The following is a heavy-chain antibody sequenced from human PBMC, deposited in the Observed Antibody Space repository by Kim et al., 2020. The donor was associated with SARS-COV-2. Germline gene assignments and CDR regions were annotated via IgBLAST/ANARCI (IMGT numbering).Heavy chain of an antibody. CDR2: INSDGGST. CDR1: GFTFSSYW. D-gene: IGHD1-1*01. V-gene: IGHV3-74*01. Sequence: GGSLRLSCAASGFTFSSYWMHWVRQAPGKGLVWVSRINSDGGSTTYADSVKGRFTISRDNAKNTLYLQMNSLRAEDTAVYYCTRGRGHWTSGAFDIWGQGTMVTVSS. J-gene: IGHJ3*02. CDR3: TRGRGHWTSGAFDI.